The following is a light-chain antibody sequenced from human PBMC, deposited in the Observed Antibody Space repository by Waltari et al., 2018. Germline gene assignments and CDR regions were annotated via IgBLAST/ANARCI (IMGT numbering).Light chain of an antibody. J-gene: IGKJ1*01. CDR2: GTS. CDR1: QSLTRA. V-gene: IGKV3-20*01. Sequence: EIVLTQSPGTLSLSPGERATLFCRASQSLTRALAWYQQKPGQAPRLLIYGTSSRATGIPDRFSGSGSGTDFSITISRLEPEDFAVYYCQHYVRLPATFGQGTKVEIK. CDR3: QHYVRLPAT.